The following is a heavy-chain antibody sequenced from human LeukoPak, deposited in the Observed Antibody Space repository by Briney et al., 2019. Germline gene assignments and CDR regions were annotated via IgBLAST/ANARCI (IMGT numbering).Heavy chain of an antibody. Sequence: ASVKVSCKASGYTFTSYGISWVRQAPGQGLEWMGWISAYNGNTNYAQKLQGRVTMTTDTSTSTAYMELRSLRSDDTAVYCCARDIVVVPAAHASYYYYGMDVWGQGTTVTVSS. V-gene: IGHV1-18*01. CDR1: GYTFTSYG. CDR3: ARDIVVVPAAHASYYYYGMDV. D-gene: IGHD2-2*01. CDR2: ISAYNGNT. J-gene: IGHJ6*02.